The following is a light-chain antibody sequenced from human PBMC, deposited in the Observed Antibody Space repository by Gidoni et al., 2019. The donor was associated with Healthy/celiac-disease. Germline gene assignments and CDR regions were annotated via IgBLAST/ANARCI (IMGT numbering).Light chain of an antibody. V-gene: IGKV3-15*01. CDR2: GAS. J-gene: IGKJ2*01. Sequence: IVMTHYPATLSVSPGERATLSCRASQSVSSNLAWYQQKPGQAPRLLIYGASTRATGIPARFSGSGSGTEFTLTISSLQSEDFAVYYCQQYNNWPPYTFXQXTKLEIK. CDR3: QQYNNWPPYT. CDR1: QSVSSN.